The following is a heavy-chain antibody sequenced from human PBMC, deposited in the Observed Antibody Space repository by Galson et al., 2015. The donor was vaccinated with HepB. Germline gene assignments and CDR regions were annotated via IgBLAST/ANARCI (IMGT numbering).Heavy chain of an antibody. CDR3: ARWSDPSTKSNQDYYYYGMDV. CDR1: GYTFTSYY. CDR2: INPSGGST. J-gene: IGHJ6*02. Sequence: SVKVSCKASGYTFTSYYMHWVRQAPGQGLEWMGIINPSGGSTSYAQKFQGRVTMTRDTSTSTVYMELSSLRSEDTAVYYCARWSDPSTKSNQDYYYYGMDVWGQGTTVTVSS. D-gene: IGHD3-3*01. V-gene: IGHV1-46*01.